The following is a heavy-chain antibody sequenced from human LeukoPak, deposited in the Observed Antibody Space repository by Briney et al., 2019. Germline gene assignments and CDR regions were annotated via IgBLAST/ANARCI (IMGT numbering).Heavy chain of an antibody. J-gene: IGHJ3*02. CDR2: INPNSGGT. CDR1: GYTFTSYG. V-gene: IGHV1-2*02. D-gene: IGHD3-10*01. CDR3: ARGDYYGSGSYSDAFDI. Sequence: GASVKVSCKASGYTFTSYGISWVRQAPGQGLEWMGWINPNSGGTNYAQKFQGRVTMTRDTSISTAYMELSSLRSEDTAVYYCARGDYYGSGSYSDAFDIWGQGTMVTVSS.